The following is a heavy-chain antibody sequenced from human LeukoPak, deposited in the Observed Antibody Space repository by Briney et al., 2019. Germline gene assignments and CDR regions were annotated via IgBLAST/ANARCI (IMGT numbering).Heavy chain of an antibody. D-gene: IGHD3-3*01. V-gene: IGHV3-23*01. CDR1: GFTFSSYA. J-gene: IGHJ4*02. Sequence: GGSLRLSCGASGFTFSSYAMSWVRQAPRKGLEWVSTITHNGANTSDADSVKGRFTISRDNFKNTLYLQMNSLRAEDTAVYYCAKAPWGFLEWAFDYWGQGTLVTVSS. CDR3: AKAPWGFLEWAFDY. CDR2: ITHNGANT.